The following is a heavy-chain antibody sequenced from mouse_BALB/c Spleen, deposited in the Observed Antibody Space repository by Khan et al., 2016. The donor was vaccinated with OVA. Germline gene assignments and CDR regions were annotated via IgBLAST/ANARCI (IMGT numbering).Heavy chain of an antibody. CDR3: AKHFCFDVYFDY. J-gene: IGHJ2*01. V-gene: IGHV1S136*01. Sequence: VRLQQSGPELVKPGASVKMSCEASGYTFTSYVIHWVKQKPGQGLEWIGDIYPFNDDNKYNEKFKGQATLNSDTSSSTAYMEHRSLTSEYSAFYYCAKHFCFDVYFDYWCQCTTLTFSS. CDR1: GYTFTSYV. CDR2: IYPFNDDN.